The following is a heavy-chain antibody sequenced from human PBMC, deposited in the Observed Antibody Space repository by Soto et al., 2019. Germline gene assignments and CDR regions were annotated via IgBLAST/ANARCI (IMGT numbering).Heavy chain of an antibody. CDR1: GFTFSSYG. CDR2: ISYDGSNK. J-gene: IGHJ6*02. CDR3: AKDRQGVTIFGVYFYYGMDV. Sequence: QVQLVESGGGVVQPGRSLRLSCAASGFTFSSYGMRWVRQAPGKGLEWVADISYDGSNKYYADSVKGRFTISRDNSKNTLYLQMNSLRAEDTAVYYCAKDRQGVTIFGVYFYYGMDVWGQGTTVTVSS. V-gene: IGHV3-30*18. D-gene: IGHD3-3*01.